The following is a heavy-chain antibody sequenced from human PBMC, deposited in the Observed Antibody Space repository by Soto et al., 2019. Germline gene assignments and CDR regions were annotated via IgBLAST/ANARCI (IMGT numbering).Heavy chain of an antibody. D-gene: IGHD5-12*01. CDR3: VKEQSSGYWRTADY. V-gene: IGHV3-30*18. J-gene: IGHJ4*02. CDR2: VTYEENEI. Sequence: QVQLVESGGGVIQPGRSLRLSCAASGFTFSSCGMHWVRRAPGKGLEWVAVVTYEENEIHYADSVKGRFTISRDNSKNMVYLEMDSLRVKDTAVYYCVKEQSSGYWRTADYWGQGTLITVAS. CDR1: GFTFSSCG.